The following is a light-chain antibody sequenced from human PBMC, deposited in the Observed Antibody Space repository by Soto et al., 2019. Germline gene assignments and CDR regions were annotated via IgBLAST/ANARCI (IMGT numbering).Light chain of an antibody. V-gene: IGLV1-47*01. CDR1: SSNIGGNY. J-gene: IGLJ2*01. Sequence: QSVLTQPPSASGAPGQRVTISCPGSSSNIGGNYVYWYQQLPGTAPKLLIYRNNQRPSGVPDRFSGSKSDTSASLAISGLRSEDEADYYCASWDDSLSATLFGGGTKVTVL. CDR3: ASWDDSLSATL. CDR2: RNN.